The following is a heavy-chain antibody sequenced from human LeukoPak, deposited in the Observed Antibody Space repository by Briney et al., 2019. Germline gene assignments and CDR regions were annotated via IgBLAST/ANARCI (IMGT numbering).Heavy chain of an antibody. CDR2: MNPNSGNT. CDR3: ASGNTYYYGGWFDP. J-gene: IGHJ5*02. Sequence: ASVKVSCKASGYTFTSYDINWVRQATGQGLEWMGWMNPNSGNTGFAQRFQGRVTMTRNTSISTAYMELSSLRSEDTAVYYCASGNTYYYGGWFDPWGQGTLVTVSS. V-gene: IGHV1-8*01. CDR1: GYTFTSYD. D-gene: IGHD3-10*01.